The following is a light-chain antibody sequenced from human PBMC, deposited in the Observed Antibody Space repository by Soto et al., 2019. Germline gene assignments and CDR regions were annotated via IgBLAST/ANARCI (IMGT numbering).Light chain of an antibody. CDR3: SSYAGSNNYV. CDR1: SSDVGGYNY. Sequence: QSVLTQPPSASGSPGQSVGISCTGTSSDVGGYNYVSWYQLHPGKAPKLMIYEVNLRPSGVPDRFSGSKSGNTASLTVSGLRAEDEADYYCSSYAGSNNYVFGTGTKVTVL. V-gene: IGLV2-8*01. J-gene: IGLJ1*01. CDR2: EVN.